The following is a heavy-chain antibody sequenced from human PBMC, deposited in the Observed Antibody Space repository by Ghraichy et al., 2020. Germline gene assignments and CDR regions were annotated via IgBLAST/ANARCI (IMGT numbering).Heavy chain of an antibody. V-gene: IGHV3-64D*06. CDR3: VRVVPRKQAWLGYIDY. CDR1: GFTFRTYS. J-gene: IGHJ4*02. Sequence: GGSLNISCSVSGFTFRTYSMYWVRQAPGKGLEYVAAIGTVGLTTYYTDSVKGRFAISSDSSKITLFLQMSSLRPEDTAIYYCVRVVPRKQAWLGYIDYWGQGTRVTFSS. D-gene: IGHD3-22*01. CDR2: IGTVGLTT.